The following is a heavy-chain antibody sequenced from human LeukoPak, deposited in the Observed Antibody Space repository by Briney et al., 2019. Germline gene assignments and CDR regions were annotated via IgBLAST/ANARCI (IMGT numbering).Heavy chain of an antibody. D-gene: IGHD3-3*01. Sequence: GGSLRLSCAASGLTVSSTYMSWVRQTPGKGLEWVSVTYSGGSTYYADSVKGRFTISRDNSKNTPYLQMNSLRAEDTAVYYCARDLLEWYFDYWGQGTLVTVSS. V-gene: IGHV3-66*01. J-gene: IGHJ4*02. CDR2: TYSGGST. CDR1: GLTVSSTY. CDR3: ARDLLEWYFDY.